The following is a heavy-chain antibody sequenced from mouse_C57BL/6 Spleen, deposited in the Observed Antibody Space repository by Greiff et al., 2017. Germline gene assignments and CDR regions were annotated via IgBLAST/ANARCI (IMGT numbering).Heavy chain of an antibody. CDR2: IYPGDGDT. V-gene: IGHV1-82*01. CDR1: GYAFSSSW. Sequence: QVQLQQSGPELVKPGASVKISCKASGYAFSSSWMNWVKQRPGKGLEWIGRIYPGDGDTNYNGKFKGKATLTADKSSSTAYMQLSSLTSEYSAVYFCARPEGNYYYFDYWGQGTTLTVSS. J-gene: IGHJ2*01. D-gene: IGHD2-1*01. CDR3: ARPEGNYYYFDY.